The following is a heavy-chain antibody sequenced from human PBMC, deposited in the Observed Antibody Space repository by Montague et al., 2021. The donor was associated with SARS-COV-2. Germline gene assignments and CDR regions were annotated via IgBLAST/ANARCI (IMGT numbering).Heavy chain of an antibody. D-gene: IGHD5-18*01. Sequence: SETLSLTCTVTGGPISGSSDYWGWIRQSPGKGLEWIASVDYSGNTYSTPSLKSRLTISVDTSKDQFSLKLNSVTAADTALYYCARREYSYGWGDWGQGTLVTVSS. CDR3: ARREYSYGWGD. CDR1: GGPISGSSDY. J-gene: IGHJ4*02. V-gene: IGHV4-39*01. CDR2: VDYSGNT.